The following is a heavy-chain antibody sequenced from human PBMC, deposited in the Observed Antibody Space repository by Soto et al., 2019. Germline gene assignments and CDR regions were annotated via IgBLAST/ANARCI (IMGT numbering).Heavy chain of an antibody. CDR1: GYTFTSYY. D-gene: IGHD3-3*01. CDR3: ARTFGVVSSSHGNYYYYGMDV. J-gene: IGHJ6*02. Sequence: QVQLVQSGAEVKKPGASVKVSCKASGYTFTSYYMHWVRQAPGQGLEWMGIINPSGGSTSYAQKFQGRVTMTRDTYTSTVYMELSSLRSEDTAVYYCARTFGVVSSSHGNYYYYGMDVWGQGTTVTVSS. CDR2: INPSGGST. V-gene: IGHV1-46*01.